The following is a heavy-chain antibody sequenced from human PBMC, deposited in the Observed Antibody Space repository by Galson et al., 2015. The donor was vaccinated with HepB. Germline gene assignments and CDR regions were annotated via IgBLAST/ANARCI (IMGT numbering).Heavy chain of an antibody. CDR1: GGSISSYY. CDR2: IYYSGST. V-gene: IGHV4-59*01. J-gene: IGHJ5*02. D-gene: IGHD4-17*01. CDR3: ASDYGDYGWFDP. Sequence: TLSLTCTVSGGSISSYYWSWIRQPPGKGLEWIGYIYYSGSTNYNPSLKSRVTISVDTSKNQFSLKLSSVTAADTAVYYCASDYGDYGWFDPWGQGTLVTVSS.